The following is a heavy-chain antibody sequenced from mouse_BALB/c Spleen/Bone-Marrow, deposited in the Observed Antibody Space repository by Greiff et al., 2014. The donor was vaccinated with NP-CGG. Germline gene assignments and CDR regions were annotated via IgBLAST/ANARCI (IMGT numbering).Heavy chain of an antibody. D-gene: IGHD2-1*01. CDR3: ARGLYGNYGE. CDR1: GYISSSYW. J-gene: IGHJ4*01. CDR2: ILPGSGRA. V-gene: IGHV1-9*01. Sequence: VKLVESGAELMKPGASVKISCKATGYISSSYWIEWIKQRPGRGLEWIGEILPGSGRANYNENFKGKATFTADTSSNTAYMQLSSLTSEDSAVYYCARGLYGNYGEWGQGASVTVSS.